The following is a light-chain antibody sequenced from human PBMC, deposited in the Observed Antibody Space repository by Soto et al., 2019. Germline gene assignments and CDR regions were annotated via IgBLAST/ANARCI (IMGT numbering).Light chain of an antibody. Sequence: QAVVTQEPSLTVSPGGTVTLTCGSSTGAVTSGHYPYWFQQKPGQAPRTLVYNTSDKHSWAPARFSGSLLGGKAALTLSGAQPEDEAEYYFLLSYSGARVFGGGTQLTVL. J-gene: IGLJ3*02. CDR1: TGAVTSGHY. CDR2: NTS. V-gene: IGLV7-46*01. CDR3: LLSYSGARV.